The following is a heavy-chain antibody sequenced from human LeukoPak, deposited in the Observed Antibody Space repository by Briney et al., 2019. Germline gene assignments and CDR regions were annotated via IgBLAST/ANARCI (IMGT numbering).Heavy chain of an antibody. D-gene: IGHD3-22*01. Sequence: GGSLRLSCAASGFTFSSYSMNWVRQAPGEGLEWISYLTTSGSTKYYADSVKGRFTISRDNAKNSLFLQMNSLRAEDTAVYYCARDRDPGYYDTNGYRRVNAFDIWGQGTMVTVSS. CDR3: ARDRDPGYYDTNGYRRVNAFDI. V-gene: IGHV3-48*04. CDR1: GFTFSSYS. CDR2: LTTSGSTK. J-gene: IGHJ3*02.